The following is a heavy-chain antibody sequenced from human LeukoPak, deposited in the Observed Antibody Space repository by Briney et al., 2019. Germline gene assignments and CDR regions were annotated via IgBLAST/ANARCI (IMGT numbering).Heavy chain of an antibody. Sequence: GGSLRLSCAASGFTFSSFAMTWVRQAPGKGLEWVSPISDSGGSTYYAVSVKGRFTISRDNSKNTLYLQINSLRAEDTAIYYCVKDRGVRFLEWSGGDYWGQGTLVTVSS. D-gene: IGHD3-3*01. CDR2: ISDSGGST. CDR3: VKDRGVRFLEWSGGDY. CDR1: GFTFSSFA. V-gene: IGHV3-23*01. J-gene: IGHJ4*02.